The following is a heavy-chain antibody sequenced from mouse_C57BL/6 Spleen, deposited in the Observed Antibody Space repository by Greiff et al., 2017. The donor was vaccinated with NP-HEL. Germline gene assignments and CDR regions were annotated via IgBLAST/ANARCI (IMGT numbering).Heavy chain of an antibody. CDR3: ATIYYDYFYFDY. CDR2: IYPGSGST. D-gene: IGHD2-4*01. J-gene: IGHJ2*01. CDR1: GYTFTSYW. V-gene: IGHV1-55*01. Sequence: VQLQQPGAELVKPGASVKMSCKASGYTFTSYWITWVKQRPGQGLEWIGDIYPGSGSTNYNEKFKSKATLTVDTSSSTAYMQLSSLTSEDSAVYYCATIYYDYFYFDYWGQGTTLTVSS.